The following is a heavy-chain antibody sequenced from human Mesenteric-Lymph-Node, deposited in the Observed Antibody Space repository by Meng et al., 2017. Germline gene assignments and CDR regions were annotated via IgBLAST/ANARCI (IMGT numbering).Heavy chain of an antibody. Sequence: QLQLQVSGPGLVEPSQTLSLTCTVSGGSMSSGNYSWSWIRQPPGKGLEWIGYIHHSGSAYYNPPLKSRVSISVDTSKNQFSLNLNSMTAADTAVYYCASFDHIPRRNYFDYWGQGTLVTVSS. CDR2: IHHSGSA. V-gene: IGHV4-30-4*01. CDR3: ASFDHIPRRNYFDY. J-gene: IGHJ4*02. D-gene: IGHD2-21*01. CDR1: GGSMSSGNYS.